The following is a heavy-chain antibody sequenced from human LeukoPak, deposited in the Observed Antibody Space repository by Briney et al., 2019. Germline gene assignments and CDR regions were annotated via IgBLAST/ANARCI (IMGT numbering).Heavy chain of an antibody. CDR1: GLTFSTYA. D-gene: IGHD1-20*01. J-gene: IGHJ4*02. Sequence: HAGGSLRLSCAASGLTFSTYAMSWVRQAPGKGLEWVSAISGRGVSTSYADSVRGRFTISRDNSKNTLYLQMSSLRAEDTAVYYCAKAASGNWNDVSDYWGQGTLVTVSS. V-gene: IGHV3-23*01. CDR2: ISGRGVST. CDR3: AKAASGNWNDVSDY.